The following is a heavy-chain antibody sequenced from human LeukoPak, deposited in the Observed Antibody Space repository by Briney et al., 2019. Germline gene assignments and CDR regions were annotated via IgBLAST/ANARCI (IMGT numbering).Heavy chain of an antibody. Sequence: GGSLRLSCAASGFAFSSYGMHWVRQAPGKGLEWVAVIWYDGSNKYYADSVKGRFTISRDNSKNTLYLQMNSLRAEDTAVYYRARDPTYYYDSSGYYFDYWGQGTLVTVSS. CDR1: GFAFSSYG. D-gene: IGHD3-22*01. J-gene: IGHJ4*02. CDR3: ARDPTYYYDSSGYYFDY. V-gene: IGHV3-33*01. CDR2: IWYDGSNK.